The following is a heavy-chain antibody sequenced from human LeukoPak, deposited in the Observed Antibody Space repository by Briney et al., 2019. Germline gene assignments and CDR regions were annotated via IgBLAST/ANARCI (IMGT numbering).Heavy chain of an antibody. CDR3: ARGFDYSNYIFDY. D-gene: IGHD4-11*01. CDR2: IIPIFGTA. V-gene: IGHV1-69*13. Sequence: SVKVSCKASGHTIDSYGINWVRQAPGQGLEWMGGIIPIFGTANYAQKFQGRVTITADESTSTAYMELSSLRSEDTAVYYCARGFDYSNYIFDYWGQGTLVTVSS. J-gene: IGHJ4*02. CDR1: GHTIDSYG.